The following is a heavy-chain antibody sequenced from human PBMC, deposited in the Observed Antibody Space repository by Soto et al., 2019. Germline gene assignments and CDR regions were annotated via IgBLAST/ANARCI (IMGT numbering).Heavy chain of an antibody. D-gene: IGHD3-10*01. CDR2: IIGSGGST. V-gene: IGHV3-23*01. J-gene: IGHJ5*02. CDR1: GXTFSSYC. CDR3: AKGGKGWFDP. Sequence: GSLRLSCAALGXTFSSYCMSWVRQAPGKGLEGVSAIIGSGGSTYYADSVKGRFTISRDNSKNTLYLQMKSLRVEDTAVYYCAKGGKGWFDPWGQGTLGTVS.